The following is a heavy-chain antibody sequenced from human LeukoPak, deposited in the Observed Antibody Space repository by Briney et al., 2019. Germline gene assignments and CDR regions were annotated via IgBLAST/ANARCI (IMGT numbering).Heavy chain of an antibody. J-gene: IGHJ4*02. D-gene: IGHD5-18*01. V-gene: IGHV3-21*01. CDR1: GFIFRNYM. Sequence: GGSLRLSCAASGFIFRNYMLIWVRQAPERGLQWVSAITGSGAVTYYEDSVKGRFTISRDNAKNSLYLQMNSPRAEDTAVYYCAREEYSYGYYWGQGALVTVSS. CDR2: ITGSGAVT. CDR3: AREEYSYGYY.